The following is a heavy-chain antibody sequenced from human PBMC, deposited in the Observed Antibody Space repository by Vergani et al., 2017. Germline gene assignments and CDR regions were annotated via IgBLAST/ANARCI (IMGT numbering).Heavy chain of an antibody. D-gene: IGHD2/OR15-2a*01. V-gene: IGHV4-59*01. CDR2: VYYTGST. Sequence: QVQLQESGPGLVKPSETLSLTCTFSGAAIKDFYWSWFRQPPGKGLEWIGYVYYTGSTTYNPSLKSRVTISVDTSNNQFSLRMTSLTAADTAIYYCARDRDLYCRSTTSCHNWFDPWGQGSLVTVSS. CDR3: ARDRDLYCRSTTSCHNWFDP. CDR1: GAAIKDFY. J-gene: IGHJ5*02.